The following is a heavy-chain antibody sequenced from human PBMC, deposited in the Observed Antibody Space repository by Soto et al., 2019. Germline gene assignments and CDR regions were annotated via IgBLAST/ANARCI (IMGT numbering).Heavy chain of an antibody. CDR1: GCTFTTYA. CDR2: ISNGGGGT. CDR3: AKADGGNSGLYAAFDI. V-gene: IGHV3-23*01. D-gene: IGHD6-19*01. Sequence: GGSLRLSCAASGCTFTTYAMSWVRQAPGKGLEWVSGISNGGGGTYYADSVKGRFTISRDNPKNTLYLQMNSLRAEDTAVYYCAKADGGNSGLYAAFDIWGQGTMVTVSS. J-gene: IGHJ3*02.